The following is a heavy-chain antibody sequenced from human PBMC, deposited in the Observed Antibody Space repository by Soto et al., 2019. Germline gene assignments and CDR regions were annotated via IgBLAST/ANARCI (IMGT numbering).Heavy chain of an antibody. CDR3: ARSETWSSSSPLQPDY. V-gene: IGHV1-69*13. D-gene: IGHD6-6*01. CDR1: GGTFSSYA. J-gene: IGHJ4*02. CDR2: IIPIFGTA. Sequence: ASVKVSCKASGGTFSSYAISWVRQAPGQGLEWMGGIIPIFGTANYAQKFQGRVTITADESTSTAYMELSSLRSEDTAVYYCARSETWSSSSPLQPDYWGQGTLVTVSS.